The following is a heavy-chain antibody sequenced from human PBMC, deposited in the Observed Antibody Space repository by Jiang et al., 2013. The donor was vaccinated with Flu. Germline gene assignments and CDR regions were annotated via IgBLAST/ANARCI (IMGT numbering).Heavy chain of an antibody. CDR2: INHRGST. D-gene: IGHD5-18*01. Sequence: LLKPSETLSLTCAVYGGSFSGYYWSWIRQPPGKGLEWIGEINHRGSTNYNPSLKSRVTISVDTSKNQFSLNLSSVTAADTAVYYCSQATAMESFDYWGQGTLVTVSS. CDR1: GGSFSGYY. CDR3: SQATAMESFDY. V-gene: IGHV4-34*01. J-gene: IGHJ4*02.